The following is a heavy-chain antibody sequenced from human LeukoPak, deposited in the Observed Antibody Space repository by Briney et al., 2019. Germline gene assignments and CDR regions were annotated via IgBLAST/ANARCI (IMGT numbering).Heavy chain of an antibody. CDR3: ARASGITVVASNIYYFDY. D-gene: IGHD3-22*01. Sequence: TGGSLRLSCAASGFTFDDYGMSWVCQAPGKGLEWVSGINWNGGSTGYADSVKGRFTISRDNAKNSLYLQMNSLRAEDTAVYYCARASGITVVASNIYYFDYWGQGTLVTVSS. J-gene: IGHJ4*02. V-gene: IGHV3-20*04. CDR2: INWNGGST. CDR1: GFTFDDYG.